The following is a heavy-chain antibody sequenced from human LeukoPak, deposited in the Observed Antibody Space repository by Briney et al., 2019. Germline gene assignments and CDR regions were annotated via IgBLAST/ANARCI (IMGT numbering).Heavy chain of an antibody. CDR1: GYTFTTYG. CDR2: ISAYNDNT. CDR3: ARSGGRSLDDGDAFDI. Sequence: ASVTVSCKASGYTFTTYGISWVRQAPGQGLEWMGWISAYNDNTKYAQSLQGRLTMTTDTSTSTAYMEMRSLRSDDTAMYYCARSGGRSLDDGDAFDIWGQGTMVIVS. J-gene: IGHJ3*02. V-gene: IGHV1-18*01. D-gene: IGHD1-1*01.